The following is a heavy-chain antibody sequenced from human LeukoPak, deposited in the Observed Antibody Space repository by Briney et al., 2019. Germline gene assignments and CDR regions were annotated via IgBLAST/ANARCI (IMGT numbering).Heavy chain of an antibody. CDR1: GYSFTSYW. J-gene: IGHJ4*02. V-gene: IGHV5-10-1*01. CDR2: IDPSDSYT. D-gene: IGHD3-10*01. Sequence: GESLRISCKGSGYSFTSYWISWVCQMPGKGLEWMGRIDPSDSYTNYSPSFQGHVTISADKSISTAYLQWSSLKASDTAMYYCARRSPYYYGSGSYHEGDFDYWGQGTLVTVSS. CDR3: ARRSPYYYGSGSYHEGDFDY.